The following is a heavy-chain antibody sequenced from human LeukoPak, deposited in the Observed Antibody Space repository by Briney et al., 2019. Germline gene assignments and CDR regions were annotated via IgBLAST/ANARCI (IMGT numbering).Heavy chain of an antibody. V-gene: IGHV3-21*05. CDR1: GFTFSTYA. D-gene: IGHD5-12*01. CDR2: IDSRGTYI. J-gene: IGHJ4*02. CDR3: ARDSGRSGSLDY. Sequence: GGSLRLSCVASGFTFSTYAMKWVRPAPGKGLEWVSHIDSRGTYILYADSVKGRLAISRDNAKNSLYLQVSSLRAEDTAVYYCARDSGRSGSLDYWGQGTLVTVSS.